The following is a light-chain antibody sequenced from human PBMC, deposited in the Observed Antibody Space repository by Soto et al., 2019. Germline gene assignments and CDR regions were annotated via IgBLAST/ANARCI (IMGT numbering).Light chain of an antibody. CDR1: SSDVGSYNL. J-gene: IGLJ1*01. CDR3: CLYAGPLYV. CDR2: EGS. V-gene: IGLV2-23*01. Sequence: QPATGSGAPGQSITISCTGTSSDVGSYNLVSWYQQHPGKAPKLMIYEGSKRPSGVSNRFSGSKSGNTASLTISGLQVEDDAEYSCCLYAGPLYVVGTGSE.